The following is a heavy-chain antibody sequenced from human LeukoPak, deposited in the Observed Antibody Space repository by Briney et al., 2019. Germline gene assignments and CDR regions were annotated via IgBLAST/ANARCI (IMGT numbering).Heavy chain of an antibody. CDR1: GYTFSMYD. Sequence: SVKVSCKVSGYTFSMYDINGVRVAAGQGVEWRGGKNPKSGNTGYAQQFQGRVTMTRNTAIDTAYMELSSLRSEDTAVYYCATPGVHYDPSGYYPFHHWGQGTLVTVSS. CDR2: KNPKSGNT. J-gene: IGHJ1*01. D-gene: IGHD3-22*01. V-gene: IGHV1-8*01. CDR3: ATPGVHYDPSGYYPFHH.